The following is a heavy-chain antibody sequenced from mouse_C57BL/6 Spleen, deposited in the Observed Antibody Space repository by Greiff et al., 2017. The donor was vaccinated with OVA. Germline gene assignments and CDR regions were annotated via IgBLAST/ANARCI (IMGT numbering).Heavy chain of an antibody. CDR1: GFTFSSYA. CDR3: ARVYYGSSFDY. V-gene: IGHV5-4*03. J-gene: IGHJ2*01. CDR2: ISDGGSYT. D-gene: IGHD1-1*01. Sequence: EVKVVESGGGLVKPGGSLKLSCAASGFTFSSYAMSWVRQTPEKRLAWVATISDGGSYTYYPDNVQGRFTISRDNAKNNLYLQMSHLKSEDTAMYYCARVYYGSSFDYWGQGTTLTVSS.